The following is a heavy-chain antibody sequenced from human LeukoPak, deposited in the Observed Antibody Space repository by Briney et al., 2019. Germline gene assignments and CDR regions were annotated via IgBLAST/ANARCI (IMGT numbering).Heavy chain of an antibody. V-gene: IGHV4-59*01. J-gene: IGHJ4*02. Sequence: SETLSLTCTVSGGYLSSYYWSWIRQPPGKGLEWIGYIYYSGSTNYNPSLKSRVTISVDTSKNQFSLKLSSVTAADTAVYYCAXXXTPPSRTAFDYWGQGTLVTVSS. CDR1: GGYLSSYY. CDR3: AXXXTPPSRTAFDY. D-gene: IGHD4-17*01. CDR2: IYYSGST.